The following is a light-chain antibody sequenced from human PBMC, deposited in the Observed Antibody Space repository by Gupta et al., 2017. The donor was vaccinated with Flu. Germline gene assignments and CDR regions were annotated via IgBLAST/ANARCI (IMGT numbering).Light chain of an antibody. J-gene: IGKJ1*01. CDR2: VAS. CDR1: QGIRND. Sequence: GDRVTITCRASQGIRNDLGWYQQKPGKAPKRLMHVASSLQSGVPSRFSGSGSGTEFTLTIRTLQPEDFATYYCLRHNSYPWTFGQGTKVEIK. CDR3: LRHNSYPWT. V-gene: IGKV1-17*01.